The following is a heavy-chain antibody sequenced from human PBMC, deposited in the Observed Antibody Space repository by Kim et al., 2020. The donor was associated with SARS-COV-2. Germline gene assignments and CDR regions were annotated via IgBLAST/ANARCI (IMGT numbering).Heavy chain of an antibody. J-gene: IGHJ6*02. CDR2: ISWNSGSI. Sequence: GGSLRLSCAASGFTFDDYAMHWVRQAPGKGLEWVSGISWNSGSIGYADSVKGRFTISRDNAKNSLYLQMNSLRAEDTALYYCAKADTADDYGMDVWGQGTTVTVSS. D-gene: IGHD5-18*01. V-gene: IGHV3-9*01. CDR1: GFTFDDYA. CDR3: AKADTADDYGMDV.